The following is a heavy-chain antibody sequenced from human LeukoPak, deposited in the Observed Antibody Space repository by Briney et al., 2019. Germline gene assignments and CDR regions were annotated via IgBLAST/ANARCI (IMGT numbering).Heavy chain of an antibody. J-gene: IGHJ4*02. D-gene: IGHD4-17*01. Sequence: ASVKVSCKASGYTFTSYGISWVRLAPGQGLECMGWINAYNGNTNYALKVQDRVTMTTDTSTSTAYLELRSLRSDDTAIYYCAREIYGRFDYWGQGTLVTVSS. V-gene: IGHV1-18*01. CDR1: GYTFTSYG. CDR2: INAYNGNT. CDR3: AREIYGRFDY.